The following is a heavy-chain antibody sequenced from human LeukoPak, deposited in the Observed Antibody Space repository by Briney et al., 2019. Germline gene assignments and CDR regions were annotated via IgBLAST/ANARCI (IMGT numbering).Heavy chain of an antibody. CDR2: IFYSGST. CDR3: AKSNGYGLVDI. D-gene: IGHD3-10*01. V-gene: IGHV4-59*12. Sequence: SETLSLTCTVSGGSISSYYWSWIRQPPGKGLEWIGNIFYSGSTYYSPSLKSRVTISLDTSRNQFSLKLNSVTAADTAVYYCAKSNGYGLVDIWGQGTMVTVSS. CDR1: GGSISSYY. J-gene: IGHJ3*02.